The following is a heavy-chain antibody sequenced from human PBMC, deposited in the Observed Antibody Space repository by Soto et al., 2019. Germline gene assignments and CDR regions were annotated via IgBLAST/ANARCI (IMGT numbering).Heavy chain of an antibody. J-gene: IGHJ5*01. Sequence: SETLSLTCSVSGDSISTADYFWAWIRQPPGQALEYIGYIYKSATTYYNPSFESRVAISLDTSKSQFSLNVTSVTAADTAVYFCARGRYCLTGRCFPNWFDSWGQGTLVTVSS. CDR3: ARGRYCLTGRCFPNWFDS. D-gene: IGHD2-15*01. CDR2: IYKSATT. CDR1: GDSISTADYF. V-gene: IGHV4-30-4*01.